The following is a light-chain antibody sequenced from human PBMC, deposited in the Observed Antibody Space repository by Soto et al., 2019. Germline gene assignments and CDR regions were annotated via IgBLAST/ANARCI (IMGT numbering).Light chain of an antibody. CDR2: DAS. V-gene: IGKV1-33*01. Sequence: DIQMTQSPSSLSASVGDRVTITCQASQDISNYLNWYQQKPGKAPKLLIYDASNLETGVPSRFSGSGSGTDFTLTIASLQPDDFATYYCQQYETFSGTFGPGTKVDNK. CDR1: QDISNY. J-gene: IGKJ1*01. CDR3: QQYETFSGT.